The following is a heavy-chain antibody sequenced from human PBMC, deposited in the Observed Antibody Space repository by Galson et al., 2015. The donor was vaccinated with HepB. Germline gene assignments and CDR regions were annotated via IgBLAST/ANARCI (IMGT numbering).Heavy chain of an antibody. Sequence: SVKVSCKASGGTFSSYAISWVRQAPGQGLEWMGGIIPIFGTANYAQKFQGRVTITADESTSTAYMELSSLRSEDTAVYYCVRDLVCSSTSCFPYRTEYFQHWGQVTLVTVSS. CDR2: IIPIFGTA. J-gene: IGHJ1*01. V-gene: IGHV1-69*13. CDR3: VRDLVCSSTSCFPYRTEYFQH. CDR1: GGTFSSYA. D-gene: IGHD2-2*01.